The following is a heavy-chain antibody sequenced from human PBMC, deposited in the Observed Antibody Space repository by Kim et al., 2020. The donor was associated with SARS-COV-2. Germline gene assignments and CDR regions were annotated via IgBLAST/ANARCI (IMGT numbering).Heavy chain of an antibody. CDR3: AKDHPDNGGYYYGLDV. CDR2: ISGSGGST. J-gene: IGHJ6*02. Sequence: GGSLRLSCAASGFTFSSHGMTWVRQAPGKGLEWVSGISGSGGSTYYADSVKGRFTISRDNSKNTLYLQMNSLRAEDTAVYYCAKDHPDNGGYYYGLDVWGQGTTVTVSS. D-gene: IGHD1-1*01. V-gene: IGHV3-23*01. CDR1: GFTFSSHG.